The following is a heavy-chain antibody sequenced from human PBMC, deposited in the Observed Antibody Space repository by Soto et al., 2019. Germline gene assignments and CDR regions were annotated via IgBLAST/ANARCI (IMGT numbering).Heavy chain of an antibody. CDR1: GYTLAELS. V-gene: IGHV1-24*01. CDR2: FDPEDGET. J-gene: IGHJ4*02. D-gene: IGHD2-8*01. Sequence: ASVKVSCKVSGYTLAELSMHWVRQAPGKGLEWMGGFDPEDGETIYAQKFQGRVTMTEDTSTDTAYMELSSLRSEDTAVYYCATVGSLGCTNGVCYTPFDYWGQGTLVTVSS. CDR3: ATVGSLGCTNGVCYTPFDY.